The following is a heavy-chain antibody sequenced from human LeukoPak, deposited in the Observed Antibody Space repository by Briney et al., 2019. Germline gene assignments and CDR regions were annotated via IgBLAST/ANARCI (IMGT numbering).Heavy chain of an antibody. D-gene: IGHD5-12*01. Sequence: PSETLSLTCTVSGGSISSYYWSWIRQPPGKGLEWIGYIYYSGSTNYNPSLKSRVTISVDTSKNQFSLKLSSVTAADTAVYYCARGSASDVATLPFDYWGQGTLVTVSS. J-gene: IGHJ4*02. CDR1: GGSISSYY. V-gene: IGHV4-59*01. CDR3: ARGSASDVATLPFDY. CDR2: IYYSGST.